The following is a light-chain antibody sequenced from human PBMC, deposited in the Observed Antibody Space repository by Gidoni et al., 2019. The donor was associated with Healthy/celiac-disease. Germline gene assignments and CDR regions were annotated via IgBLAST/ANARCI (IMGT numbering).Light chain of an antibody. CDR2: KAS. V-gene: IGKV1-5*03. Sequence: DIQMIQSPSTLSASVGDRVTITRPASQSIRSWLAWYQQKPGKAPKLLIYKASSVESGVPSRFSGSGSGTDFTLTISSLQPDDFATYYCQQYNSYWGFTFGPGTKVDIK. J-gene: IGKJ3*01. CDR3: QQYNSYWGFT. CDR1: QSIRSW.